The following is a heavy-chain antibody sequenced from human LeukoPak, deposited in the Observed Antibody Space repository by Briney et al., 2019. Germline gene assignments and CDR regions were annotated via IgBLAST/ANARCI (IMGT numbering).Heavy chain of an antibody. V-gene: IGHV4-39*01. CDR1: GGSISSSSYY. Sequence: SETLSLTCTVSGGSISSSSYYWGWIRQPPGKGLEWIGSIYYSGSTYDNPSLKSRVTISVDTSKNQFSLKLSSVTAADTAVYYCARTVAVAGLSRFDYWGQGTLVTVSS. CDR2: IYYSGST. J-gene: IGHJ4*02. D-gene: IGHD6-19*01. CDR3: ARTVAVAGLSRFDY.